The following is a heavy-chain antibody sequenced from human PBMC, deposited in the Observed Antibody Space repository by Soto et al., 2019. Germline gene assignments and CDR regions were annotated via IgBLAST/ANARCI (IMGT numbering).Heavy chain of an antibody. V-gene: IGHV3-23*01. CDR1: GFTFSSCA. J-gene: IGHJ4*02. D-gene: IGHD3-10*01. Sequence: PGGSLILSCAASGFTFSSCAMSWVRQAPGKGLEWVSGIGGSGDDTEYTDSVKGRFTISRDNSKNTLYLQMNSLRAEDTAMYYCARDLSGSGPDYWGQGTLVTVSS. CDR2: IGGSGDDT. CDR3: ARDLSGSGPDY.